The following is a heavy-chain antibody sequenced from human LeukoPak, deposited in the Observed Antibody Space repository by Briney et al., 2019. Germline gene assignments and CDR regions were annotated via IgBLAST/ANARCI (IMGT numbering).Heavy chain of an antibody. CDR2: ITTTSST. Sequence: GGSRRLSCAASGFTFSSYAMAWVRQAPGKGLEWVSSITTTSSTYYADSVKGRFTISRDDSKNTLYLQMNSLRADDTALYYCARDYCSGGSCYLFDYWGRGTLVTVSS. CDR1: GFTFSSYA. CDR3: ARDYCSGGSCYLFDY. J-gene: IGHJ4*02. V-gene: IGHV3-23*01. D-gene: IGHD2-15*01.